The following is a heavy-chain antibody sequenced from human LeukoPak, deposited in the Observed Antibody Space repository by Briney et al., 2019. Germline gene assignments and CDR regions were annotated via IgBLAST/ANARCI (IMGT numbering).Heavy chain of an antibody. J-gene: IGHJ5*02. CDR2: ISSSSSTI. Sequence: PGGSLRLSCAASGFTFSSYSMNWVRQAPGKGLEWVSYISSSSSTIYYADSVKGRFTISRDNAKNSLYLQMNSPRAEDTAVYYCARVLDQSGWYWFDPWGQGTLVTVSS. CDR3: ARVLDQSGWYWFDP. CDR1: GFTFSSYS. D-gene: IGHD6-19*01. V-gene: IGHV3-48*01.